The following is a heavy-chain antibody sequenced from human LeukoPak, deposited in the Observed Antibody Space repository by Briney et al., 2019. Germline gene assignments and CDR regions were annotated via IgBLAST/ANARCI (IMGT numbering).Heavy chain of an antibody. CDR3: ARSTKNPWYFDY. CDR1: GGSISSSSYY. CDR2: IYYSGST. D-gene: IGHD2-8*01. V-gene: IGHV4-39*07. J-gene: IGHJ4*02. Sequence: PSETLSLTCTVSGGSISSSSYYWGWIRQPPGKGLEWIGSIYYSGSTYYNPSLKSRVTISVDTSKNQFSLKLSSVTAADTAVYYCARSTKNPWYFDYWGQGTLVTVSS.